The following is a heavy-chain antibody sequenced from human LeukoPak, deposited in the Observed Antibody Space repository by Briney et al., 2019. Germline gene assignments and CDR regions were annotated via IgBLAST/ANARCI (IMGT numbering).Heavy chain of an antibody. CDR3: ARLHYDDSSGYQSSDALDI. CDR1: GGSISSGGYS. Sequence: SETLSLTCAVSGGSISSGGYSWSWIRQPPGKGLEWIGYIYHSGSTYYNPSLKSRVTISVDRSKNQFSLKLSSVTAADTAVYYCARLHYDDSSGYQSSDALDIWGQGTMVTVSS. CDR2: IYHSGST. J-gene: IGHJ3*02. D-gene: IGHD3-22*01. V-gene: IGHV4-30-2*01.